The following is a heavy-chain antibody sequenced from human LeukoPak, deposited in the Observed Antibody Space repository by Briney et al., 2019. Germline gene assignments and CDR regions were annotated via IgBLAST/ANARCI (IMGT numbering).Heavy chain of an antibody. CDR2: ISYGGNNK. CDR1: GFTLSIYG. J-gene: IGHJ4*02. D-gene: IGHD6-6*01. V-gene: IGHV3-30*18. Sequence: GGSLRLSCADSGFTLSIYGLHWVRQAPGKGLEWVAVISYGGNNKFYADSVKGRFTVSRDNSNNTLYLQMNSLRAEDTAVYYCTKLAARTGRFDYWGQGTLVTVSS. CDR3: TKLAARTGRFDY.